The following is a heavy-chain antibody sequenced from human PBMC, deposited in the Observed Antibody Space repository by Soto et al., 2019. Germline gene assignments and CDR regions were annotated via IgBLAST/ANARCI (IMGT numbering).Heavy chain of an antibody. CDR1: GFSFGTYP. J-gene: IGHJ6*02. CDR3: AKILSTVTTYYYGMDA. D-gene: IGHD4-17*01. CDR2: ISGSGDKT. V-gene: IGHV3-23*01. Sequence: GGSLRLSFAASGFSFGTYPMVWVRQAPGKRLEAVSSISGSGDKTYYKDSVKGRFTISRDNSKNTVDLQMNSLRPEDTAVYYCAKILSTVTTYYYGMDAWGQGTTVTVSS.